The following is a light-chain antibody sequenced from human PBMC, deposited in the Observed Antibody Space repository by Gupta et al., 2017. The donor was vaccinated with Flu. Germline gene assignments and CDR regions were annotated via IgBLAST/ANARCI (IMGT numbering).Light chain of an antibody. CDR2: GNS. J-gene: IGLJ1*01. CDR1: SSNLGAGSD. Sequence: QSVLTQPPSVSGAPGQTVTISCTGSSSNLGAGSDVHWSQQYTGTAGKQLIYGNSNRRSGGPDGFYGCKSGTSASMAITGRQAVDDAEYYCQSYDSSLSGAHYVFGTGTKVTVL. CDR3: QSYDSSLSGAHYV. V-gene: IGLV1-40*01.